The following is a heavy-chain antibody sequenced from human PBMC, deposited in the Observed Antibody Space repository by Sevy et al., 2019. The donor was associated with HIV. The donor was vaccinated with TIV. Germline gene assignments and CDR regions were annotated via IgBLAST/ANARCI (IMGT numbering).Heavy chain of an antibody. CDR2: IKSRPVGGKT. CDR1: GFTFTYAC. CDR3: ATDPIIVLLVTDGMDV. V-gene: IGHV3-15*01. Sequence: GGSLRLSCVASGFTFTYACMSWVRQAPGKGLEWVGRIKSRPVGGKTDYAEPVKARFTRSTDDSKNTLNLQMNRMKTEDTAVYYCATDPIIVLLVTDGMDVWGQGTTVTVSS. D-gene: IGHD2-8*02. J-gene: IGHJ6*02.